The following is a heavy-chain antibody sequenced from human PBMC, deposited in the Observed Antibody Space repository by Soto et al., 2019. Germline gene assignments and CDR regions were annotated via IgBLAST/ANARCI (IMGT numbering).Heavy chain of an antibody. J-gene: IGHJ5*02. CDR1: GGSFSGYY. D-gene: IGHD2-21*02. CDR3: ASSYCGGDCSSNWFDP. CDR2: INHSGST. Sequence: SETLSLTCAVYGGSFSGYYWSWIRQPPGKGLEWIGEINHSGSTNYNPSLKSRVTISVDTSKNQFSLKLSSVTAADTAVYYCASSYCGGDCSSNWFDPGGQGTLVTVPS. V-gene: IGHV4-34*01.